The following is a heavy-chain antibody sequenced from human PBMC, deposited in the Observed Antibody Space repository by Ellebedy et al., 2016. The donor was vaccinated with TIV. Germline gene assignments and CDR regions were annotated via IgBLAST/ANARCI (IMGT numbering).Heavy chain of an antibody. Sequence: SGPTLVKPTQTLTLTCSFSEFSLSASGMRVSWIRQPAGKGLDWIGRLYPGGTTNYNPALKSRLIMSVDTSKNQRSLKLTSVTAADTAMYYCARGGSYYEGIWFDPWGQGTLVTVSS. CDR1: EFSLSASG. CDR3: ARGGSYYEGIWFDP. J-gene: IGHJ5*02. D-gene: IGHD1-26*01. V-gene: IGHV4-61*02. CDR2: LYPGGTT.